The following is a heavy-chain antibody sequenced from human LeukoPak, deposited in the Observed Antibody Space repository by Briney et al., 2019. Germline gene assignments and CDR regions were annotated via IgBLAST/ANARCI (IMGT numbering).Heavy chain of an antibody. CDR2: INHSGST. V-gene: IGHV4-34*01. D-gene: IGHD5-24*01. CDR3: ARGPGATSPPFDY. Sequence: SETLSLTCAVYGGSFSGYYWSWIRQPPGKGLGWIGEINHSGSTNYNPSLKSRVTISVDTSKNQFSLKLSSVTAADTAVYYCARGPGATSPPFDYWGQGTLVTVSS. J-gene: IGHJ4*02. CDR1: GGSFSGYY.